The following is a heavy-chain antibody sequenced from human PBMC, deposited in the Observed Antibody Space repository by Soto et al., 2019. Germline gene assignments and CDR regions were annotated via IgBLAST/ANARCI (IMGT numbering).Heavy chain of an antibody. CDR3: ARETRPYDFWSGYYQGGGMDV. CDR2: IYYSGST. Sequence: SETLSLTCTVSGGSISSYYWSWIRQPPGKGLEWIGYIYYSGSTNYNPSLKSRVTISVDTSKNQFSLKLSSVTAADTAVYYCARETRPYDFWSGYYQGGGMDVWGQGTTVTVS. D-gene: IGHD3-3*01. CDR1: GGSISSYY. V-gene: IGHV4-59*01. J-gene: IGHJ6*02.